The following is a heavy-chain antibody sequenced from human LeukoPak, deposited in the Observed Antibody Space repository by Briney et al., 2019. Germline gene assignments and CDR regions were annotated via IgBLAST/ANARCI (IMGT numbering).Heavy chain of an antibody. V-gene: IGHV1-69*04. Sequence: GASVKVSCKASGGTFSSYAISWVRQAPGQGLEWMGRIIPILGIANYAQKFQGRVTMTRDTSTSTVYMELSSLRSEDTAVYYCAGGMLSPYYYYGMDVWGQGTTVTVSS. CDR2: IIPILGIA. CDR1: GGTFSSYA. D-gene: IGHD2-8*01. J-gene: IGHJ6*02. CDR3: AGGMLSPYYYYGMDV.